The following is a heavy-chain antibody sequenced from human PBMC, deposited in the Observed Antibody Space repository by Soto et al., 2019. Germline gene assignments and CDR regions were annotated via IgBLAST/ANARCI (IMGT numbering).Heavy chain of an antibody. J-gene: IGHJ6*02. Sequence: SLRLSCAASGFTFSSYWMHWVRQAPGKGLVWVSRINSDGSSTSYADSVKGRFTISRDNAKNTLYLQMNSLRAEDTAVYYCARDRFGSSWYNYYYYGMDVWGQGTTVTVSS. V-gene: IGHV3-74*01. CDR2: INSDGSST. D-gene: IGHD6-13*01. CDR3: ARDRFGSSWYNYYYYGMDV. CDR1: GFTFSSYW.